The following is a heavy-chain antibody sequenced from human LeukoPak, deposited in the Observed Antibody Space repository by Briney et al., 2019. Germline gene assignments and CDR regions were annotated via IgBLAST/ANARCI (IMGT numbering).Heavy chain of an antibody. CDR3: ARVLRYDFWSAYYFDY. CDR2: ISTYNGNT. J-gene: IGHJ4*02. D-gene: IGHD3-3*01. CDR1: GYTFNSYD. Sequence: ASVKVSCKASGYTFNSYDISWVRQAPGQGLEWMAWISTYNGNTDYALKVQGRATMTTDTSTSTAYMELRSLRSDDTAVYYCARVLRYDFWSAYYFDYWGQGTLVTVSS. V-gene: IGHV1-18*01.